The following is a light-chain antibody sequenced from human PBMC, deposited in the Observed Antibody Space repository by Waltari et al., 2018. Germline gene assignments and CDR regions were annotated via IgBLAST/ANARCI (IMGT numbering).Light chain of an antibody. V-gene: IGLV1-44*01. Sequence: QSVLTQPPSVSGTPGQRVTISCSGRFSNIGSNSLNWYQQLPGTSPRLLIYNTNQGPSGVPHRFSASKSGTSASLAITGLQSEDEAYYYCAAWDDSLGAVFGGGTKLTVL. CDR1: FSNIGSNS. J-gene: IGLJ3*02. CDR3: AAWDDSLGAV. CDR2: NTN.